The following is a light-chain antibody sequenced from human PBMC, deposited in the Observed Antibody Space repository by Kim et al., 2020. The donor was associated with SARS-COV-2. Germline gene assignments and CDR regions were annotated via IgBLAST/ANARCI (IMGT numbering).Light chain of an antibody. J-gene: IGKJ2*01. CDR3: QQSYSTPYT. V-gene: IGKV1-39*01. CDR1: QRISSY. Sequence: SASVGDRVTITCRASQRISSYLNWDQQKPGKAPKLLIYAASSLQSGVPARCSGSGSGTDFTLTISSLQTEDFATYYCQQSYSTPYTFGQGTKLEI. CDR2: AAS.